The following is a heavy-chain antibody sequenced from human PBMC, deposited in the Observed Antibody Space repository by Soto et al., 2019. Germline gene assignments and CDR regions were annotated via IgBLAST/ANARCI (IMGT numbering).Heavy chain of an antibody. D-gene: IGHD4-17*01. CDR1: GYTFTSYY. CDR3: ATRLRPWYAFDI. Sequence: ASVKVSCKASGYTFTSYYMHWVRQAPGQGLEWMGLINPSGGSTSYAQKFQGRVTMTRNTSTSTVYMELSSLRSEDTAVYYCATRLRPWYAFDIWGQGTMVTVSS. V-gene: IGHV1-46*01. J-gene: IGHJ3*02. CDR2: INPSGGST.